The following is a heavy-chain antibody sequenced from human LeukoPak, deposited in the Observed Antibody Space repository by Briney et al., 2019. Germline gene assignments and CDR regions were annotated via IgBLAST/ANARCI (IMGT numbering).Heavy chain of an antibody. Sequence: SETLSLTCTVSGGSISSSSYYWGWIRQPPGKGLEWIGSIYYSGSTYYNLSLKSRVTISVDTSKNQFSLKLSSVTAADTAVYYCARDGGDYYDSSAIDYWGQGTLVTVSS. V-gene: IGHV4-39*07. CDR2: IYYSGST. J-gene: IGHJ4*02. CDR1: GGSISSSSYY. D-gene: IGHD3-22*01. CDR3: ARDGGDYYDSSAIDY.